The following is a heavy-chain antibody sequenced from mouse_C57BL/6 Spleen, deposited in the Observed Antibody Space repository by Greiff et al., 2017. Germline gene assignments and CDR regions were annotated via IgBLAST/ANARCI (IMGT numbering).Heavy chain of an antibody. Sequence: VQLKQSGPVLVKPGASVKMSCKASGYTFTDSYMNWVKQSHGKSLEWIGVINPYNGGTSYNQKFKGKATLTVDKSSSTAYMELNSLTSEDSAVYYCAIEGGRGQGATLTVS. CDR3: AIEGG. J-gene: IGHJ2*01. V-gene: IGHV1-19*01. CDR1: GYTFTDSY. D-gene: IGHD3-3*01. CDR2: INPYNGGT.